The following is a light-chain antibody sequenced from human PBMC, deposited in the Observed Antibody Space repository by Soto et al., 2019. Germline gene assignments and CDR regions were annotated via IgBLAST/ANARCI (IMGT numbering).Light chain of an antibody. V-gene: IGKV1-5*01. J-gene: IGKJ1*01. CDR3: QQYNNWPRT. CDR1: QSISSW. CDR2: DAS. Sequence: DIQMTQSPSTLSASVGDRVTITCRASQSISSWLAWYQQKPGKAPKLLIYDASSLESGVPSRFSGSASVTEFTLTISSMQHDDFATYYCQQYNNWPRTFGQWT.